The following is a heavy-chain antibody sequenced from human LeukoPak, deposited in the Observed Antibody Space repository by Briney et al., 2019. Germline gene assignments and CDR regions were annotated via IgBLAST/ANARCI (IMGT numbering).Heavy chain of an antibody. Sequence: ASVKVSCKASGYTFTSYGISWVRQAPGQGLEWMGWISAYNGNTNYAQKLQGRVTMTTDTSTSTAYMELRSLRSEDTAVYYCAGSAYGDSHFDYWGQGTLVTVSS. CDR3: AGSAYGDSHFDY. J-gene: IGHJ4*02. V-gene: IGHV1-18*01. D-gene: IGHD4-17*01. CDR1: GYTFTSYG. CDR2: ISAYNGNT.